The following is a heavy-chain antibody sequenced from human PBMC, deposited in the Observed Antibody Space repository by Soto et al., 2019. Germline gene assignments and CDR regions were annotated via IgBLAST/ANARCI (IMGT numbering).Heavy chain of an antibody. D-gene: IGHD3-10*01. CDR1: GFTFKTFP. CDR2: ISSSSYI. CDR3: ASSKETLLWFGELTNWFDP. V-gene: IGHV3-21*01. J-gene: IGHJ5*02. Sequence: PGGSLRLSCVASGFTFKTFPMSWVRQAPGKGLDWVSSISSSSYIYYADSVKGRFTISRDNAKNSLYLQMNSLRAEDTAVYYCASSKETLLWFGELTNWFDPWGQGTLVTVSS.